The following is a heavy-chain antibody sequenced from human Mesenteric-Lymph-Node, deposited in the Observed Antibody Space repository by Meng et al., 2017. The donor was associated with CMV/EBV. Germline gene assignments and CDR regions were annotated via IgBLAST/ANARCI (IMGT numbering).Heavy chain of an antibody. Sequence: AASGFTFNNYALPWVRQAPGKGLEWVAVISYDGSNKYYGDSVKGRFTISRDKSKNTLYLQMHSLRAEDTAVYYCARDNIAAAGYFEYWGQGTLVTVSS. CDR2: ISYDGSNK. CDR1: GFTFNNYA. D-gene: IGHD6-13*01. CDR3: ARDNIAAAGYFEY. J-gene: IGHJ4*02. V-gene: IGHV3-30*04.